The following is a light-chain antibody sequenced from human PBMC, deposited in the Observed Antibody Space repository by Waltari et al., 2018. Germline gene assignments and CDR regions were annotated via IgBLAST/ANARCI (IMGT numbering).Light chain of an antibody. CDR2: DAS. J-gene: IGKJ3*01. Sequence: DIVLTQSPATLSSSPGESATLSCRASQSVSSYLAWYQQKPGQAPRLLIYDASNRAAGIPARFSGSGSGTDFTLTISSLEPEDFAVYYCQQRSNWPPLITFGPGTKVDIK. V-gene: IGKV3-11*01. CDR3: QQRSNWPPLIT. CDR1: QSVSSY.